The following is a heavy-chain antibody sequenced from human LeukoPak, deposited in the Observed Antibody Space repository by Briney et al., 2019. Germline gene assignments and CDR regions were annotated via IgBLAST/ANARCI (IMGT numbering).Heavy chain of an antibody. CDR2: VKSKTDGGTS. CDR1: GFTFSNAW. V-gene: IGHV3-15*01. Sequence: NPGGSLRLSCAASGFTFSNAWMSWVRQAPGKGLEWVGRVKSKTDGGTSDYAAPVKGRFTISRDDSKNTLFLQMNSLRTEDTAFYYCTIHKRDSSLAGLDYWGQGTLVTVSS. D-gene: IGHD6-19*01. J-gene: IGHJ4*02. CDR3: TIHKRDSSLAGLDY.